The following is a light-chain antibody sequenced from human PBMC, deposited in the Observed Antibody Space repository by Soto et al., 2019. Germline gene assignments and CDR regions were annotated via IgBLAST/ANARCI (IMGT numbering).Light chain of an antibody. V-gene: IGKV3-20*01. CDR1: QSVSSSY. CDR2: GAS. CDR3: QQYGSSPYT. Sequence: EIVLTQSPGTLSLSPGERATLSCRASQSVSSSYLAWYQQRPGRAPRLLIYGASSRATGIPDRFSGSGSGTDFTLTISRLEPEDVAVYYCQQYGSSPYTFGQGTQLEI. J-gene: IGKJ2*01.